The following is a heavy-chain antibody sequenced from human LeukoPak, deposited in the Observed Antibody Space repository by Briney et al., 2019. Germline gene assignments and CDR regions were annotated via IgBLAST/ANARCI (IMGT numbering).Heavy chain of an antibody. D-gene: IGHD5-18*01. CDR2: IYYSGST. J-gene: IGHJ3*02. CDR1: GGSISSGDYH. CDR3: ARERIQLWLHAFDI. V-gene: IGHV4-30-4*01. Sequence: PSETLSLTCTVSGGSISSGDYHWSWIRQPPGTGLEWIGYIYYSGSTYYNPSLKSRVTISVDTSKNQFSLKLSSVTAADTAVYYCARERIQLWLHAFDIWGQGTMVTVSS.